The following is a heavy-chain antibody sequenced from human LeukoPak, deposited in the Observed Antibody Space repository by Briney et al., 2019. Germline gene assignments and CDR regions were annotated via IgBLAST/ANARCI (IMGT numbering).Heavy chain of an antibody. CDR2: IYYSGST. CDR1: GGSFSGYY. V-gene: IGHV4-34*01. D-gene: IGHD3-10*01. Sequence: SETLSLTCAVYGGSFSGYYWSWIRQPPGKGLEWIGSIYYSGSTYYNPSLKSRVTISVDTSKNQFSLKLSSVTAADTAVYYCASPYSSIYGFGELRNYYYGMDVWGQGTTVTVSS. J-gene: IGHJ6*02. CDR3: ASPYSSIYGFGELRNYYYGMDV.